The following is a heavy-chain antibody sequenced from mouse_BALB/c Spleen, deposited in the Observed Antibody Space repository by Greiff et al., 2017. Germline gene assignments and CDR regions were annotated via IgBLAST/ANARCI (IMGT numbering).Heavy chain of an antibody. J-gene: IGHJ4*01. CDR2: ISYSGST. CDR1: GYSITSDYA. Sequence: EVKLMESGPGLVKPSQSLSLTCTVTGYSITSDYAWNWIRQFPGNKLEWMGYISYSGSTSYNPSLKSRISITRDTSKNQFFLQLNSVTTEDTATYYCARSVGLEGYYGSAMDYWGQGTSGTVSS. V-gene: IGHV3-2*02. D-gene: IGHD2-3*01. CDR3: ARSVGLEGYYGSAMDY.